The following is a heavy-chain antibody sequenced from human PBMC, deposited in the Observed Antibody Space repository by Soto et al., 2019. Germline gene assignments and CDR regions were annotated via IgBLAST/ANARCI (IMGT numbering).Heavy chain of an antibody. CDR3: AKDCSSTSCYRPIDY. CDR2: ISGSGGST. Sequence: PGGSLRLSCAASGFTFSSYAMSWVRQAPGKGLEWVSAISGSGGSTYYADSVKGRFTISRDNSKNTLYLQMNSLRAEDTAVYYCAKDCSSTSCYRPIDYWGQGTLVTVSS. CDR1: GFTFSSYA. J-gene: IGHJ4*02. V-gene: IGHV3-23*01. D-gene: IGHD2-2*01.